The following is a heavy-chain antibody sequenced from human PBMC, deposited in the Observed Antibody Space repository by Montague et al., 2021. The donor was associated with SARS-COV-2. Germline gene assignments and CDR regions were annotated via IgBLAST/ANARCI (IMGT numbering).Heavy chain of an antibody. Sequence: SETLSLTCSVSGGSIVTGDYYWAWSRQPPGKGLEWIGSIFHSGTTYYAPSLRGCVTISVDTSKNQFSLKLNSVTAADTAFYYCVREYTGSSQASWGQGTLVTVSS. V-gene: IGHV4-39*02. D-gene: IGHD6-6*01. CDR1: GGSIVTGDYY. J-gene: IGHJ5*02. CDR3: VREYTGSSQAS. CDR2: IFHSGTT.